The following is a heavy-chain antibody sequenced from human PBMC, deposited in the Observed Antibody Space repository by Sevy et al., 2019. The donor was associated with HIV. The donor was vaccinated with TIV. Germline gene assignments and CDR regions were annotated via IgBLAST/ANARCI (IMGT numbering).Heavy chain of an antibody. D-gene: IGHD3-16*02. CDR3: AKEALGLRLGELSSYFDY. V-gene: IGHV3-43D*03. CDR1: GFTFDDYA. J-gene: IGHJ4*02. Sequence: GGSLKLSCAASGFTFDDYAMHWVRQAPGKGLEWVSLISWDGGSTYYADSVKGRFTISRDNSKNSLYLQMNSLRAEDTALYYCAKEALGLRLGELSSYFDYWGPGTLVTVSS. CDR2: ISWDGGST.